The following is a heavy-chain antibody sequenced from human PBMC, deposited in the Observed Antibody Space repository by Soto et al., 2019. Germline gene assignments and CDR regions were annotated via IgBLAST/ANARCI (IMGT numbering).Heavy chain of an antibody. CDR3: ASPGIAAAATGELGY. CDR2: IIPIFGTA. Sequence: QVQLVQSGAEVKKPGSSVKVSCKASGGTFSSYAISWVRQAPGQGLEWMGGIIPIFGTANYAQKLQGRVTITADESTSTAYMELSSLRSEDTAVYYCASPGIAAAATGELGYWGQGTLVTVSS. J-gene: IGHJ4*02. D-gene: IGHD6-13*01. V-gene: IGHV1-69*01. CDR1: GGTFSSYA.